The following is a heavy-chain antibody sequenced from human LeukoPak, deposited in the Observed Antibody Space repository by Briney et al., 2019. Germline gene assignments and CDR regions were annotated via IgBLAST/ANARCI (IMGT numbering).Heavy chain of an antibody. D-gene: IGHD1-1*01. CDR1: GVSITNFAAS. CDR3: ARGQRYFDTLLGSQPYYFYMDV. V-gene: IGHV4-39*07. J-gene: IGHJ6*03. Sequence: SETLSLTCAVSGVSITNFAASWAFIRQSPGGGLEWIGTVCHSGYSYYSQSLKSRVTISLDTSNNQFSLRMNSVTAADTAVYYCARGQRYFDTLLGSQPYYFYMDVWGRGTTVTVSS. CDR2: VCHSGYS.